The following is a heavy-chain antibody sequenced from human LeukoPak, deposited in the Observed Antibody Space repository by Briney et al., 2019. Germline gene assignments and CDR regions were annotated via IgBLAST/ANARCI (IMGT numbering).Heavy chain of an antibody. V-gene: IGHV4-39*01. J-gene: IGHJ3*02. D-gene: IGHD2-15*01. CDR1: GFTFSSYSMN. Sequence: GSLRLSCAASGFTFSSYSMNWVRQPPGKGLEWIGTISYSGNTDYNPSLRSRVTISVDTSNNQFSLRLGSVTAADTAVYHCARHCCSGPAKRVFDIWGQGTMVTVSS. CDR2: ISYSGNT. CDR3: ARHCCSGPAKRVFDI.